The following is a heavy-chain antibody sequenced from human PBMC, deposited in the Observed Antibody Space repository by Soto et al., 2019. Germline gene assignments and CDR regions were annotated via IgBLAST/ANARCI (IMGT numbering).Heavy chain of an antibody. J-gene: IGHJ6*02. CDR2: IYYSGST. Sequence: QVQLQESGPGLVKPSQTLSLTCTVSGGSISSGDYYWSWIRQPPGKGLEWIGYIYYSGSTYYNPSLKSRITISVDTSRNQFSLKLSSVTAADTAVYYCARDYDILTGHYVMDVWGQGTTVTVSS. D-gene: IGHD3-9*01. CDR1: GGSISSGDYY. CDR3: ARDYDILTGHYVMDV. V-gene: IGHV4-30-4*01.